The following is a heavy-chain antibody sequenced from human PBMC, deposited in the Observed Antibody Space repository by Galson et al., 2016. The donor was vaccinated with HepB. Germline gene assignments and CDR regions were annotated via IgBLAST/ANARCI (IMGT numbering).Heavy chain of an antibody. CDR2: ISSGSSYI. CDR1: GFTFSSYS. D-gene: IGHD4-17*01. CDR3: ARDPSSGDYVSGFDI. J-gene: IGHJ3*02. Sequence: SLRLSCAASGFTFSSYSMNWVRQAPGKGLEWVSSISSGSSYIYYADSVRGRFIISRDNAKNSLYLQMNSLRAGDTAVYYCARDPSSGDYVSGFDIWGQGTMVTVSS. V-gene: IGHV3-21*01.